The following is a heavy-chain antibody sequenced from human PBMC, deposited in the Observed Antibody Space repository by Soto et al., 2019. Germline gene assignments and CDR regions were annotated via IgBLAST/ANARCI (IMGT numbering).Heavy chain of an antibody. CDR2: IYARGGST. Sequence: QVQFVQSGAEVKMPGASVKVSCKASGYTFTNYNVHWVRQAPGQGLEWMAIIYARGGSTSYAQNFQGRVTVTRDTSTSTVYLELNSLRSDDTAVYYCFRGGYDDYDKKGRYWGQGTLVIVSS. CDR1: GYTFTNYN. J-gene: IGHJ4*02. D-gene: IGHD5-12*01. V-gene: IGHV1-46*01. CDR3: FRGGYDDYDKKGRY.